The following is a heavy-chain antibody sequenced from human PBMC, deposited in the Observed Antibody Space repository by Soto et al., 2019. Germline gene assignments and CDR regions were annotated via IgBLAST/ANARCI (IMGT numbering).Heavy chain of an antibody. V-gene: IGHV3-48*03. D-gene: IGHD2-15*01. CDR1: GFTFSSYE. CDR3: ARSLEDIVVVVADTTPSGDTFDI. J-gene: IGHJ3*02. Sequence: PGGSLRLSCAASGFTFSSYEMNWVRQAPGKGLEWVSYISSSGSTIYYADSVKGRFTISRDNAKNSLYLQMNSLRAEDTAVYYCARSLEDIVVVVADTTPSGDTFDIWGQGTMVTVSS. CDR2: ISSSGSTI.